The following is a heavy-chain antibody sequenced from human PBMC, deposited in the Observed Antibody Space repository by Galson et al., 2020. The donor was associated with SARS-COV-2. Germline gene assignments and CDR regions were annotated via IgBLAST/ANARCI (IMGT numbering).Heavy chain of an antibody. CDR2: ITTSSTYI. Sequence: GGSLRLSCAASGFTFSSYTMNWVRQVPGKGLEWVSSITTSSTYINYADSVKGRFTISRDNAKNSPYLQMSSLRAGDTALYFCARTGTPHYYYSYYMDVWGKGTSVTVSS. V-gene: IGHV3-21*01. J-gene: IGHJ6*03. D-gene: IGHD6-13*01. CDR3: ARTGTPHYYYSYYMDV. CDR1: GFTFSSYT.